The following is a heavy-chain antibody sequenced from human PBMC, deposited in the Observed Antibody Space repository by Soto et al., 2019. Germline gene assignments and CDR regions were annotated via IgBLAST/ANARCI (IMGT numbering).Heavy chain of an antibody. D-gene: IGHD4-17*01. CDR3: AGVTTVTTRWYFDL. J-gene: IGHJ2*01. Sequence: WASVKVSCKASGGTFSSYAISWVRQAPGQGLEWMGGIIPIFGTANYAQKFQGRVTITADESTSTAYMELSSLRSEDTAVYYCAGVTTVTTRWYFDLWGRGTLVTVSS. CDR2: IIPIFGTA. V-gene: IGHV1-69*13. CDR1: GGTFSSYA.